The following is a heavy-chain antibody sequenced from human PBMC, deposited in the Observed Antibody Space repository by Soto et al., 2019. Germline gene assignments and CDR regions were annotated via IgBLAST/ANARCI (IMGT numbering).Heavy chain of an antibody. CDR1: GFTFNTYW. D-gene: IGHD3-10*01. CDR2: INNDASST. V-gene: IGHV3-74*01. Sequence: GGSLRLSCADSGFTFNTYWMHWVRQAPGKGLVWVSRINNDASSTSYADSVKGRLTVSRDNAKNTLYLHLYNLRAEDTAVYYCASGGVAGAGTYYNDFWGRGTLVTVSS. CDR3: ASGGVAGAGTYYNDF. J-gene: IGHJ4*02.